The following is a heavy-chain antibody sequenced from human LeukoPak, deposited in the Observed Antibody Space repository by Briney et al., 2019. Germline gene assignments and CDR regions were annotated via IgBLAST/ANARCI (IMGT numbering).Heavy chain of an antibody. V-gene: IGHV4-59*01. CDR1: GGSISSYY. CDR2: IYYSGST. CDR3: ASFGSGWSGGFDP. J-gene: IGHJ5*02. Sequence: PSETLSLTCTVSGGSISSYYWSWLRQPPGKGLEWIGYIYYSGSTNYNPSLKSRVTISVDTSKNQFSLKLSSVTAADTAVYYCASFGSGWSGGFDPWGQGTLVTVSS. D-gene: IGHD6-19*01.